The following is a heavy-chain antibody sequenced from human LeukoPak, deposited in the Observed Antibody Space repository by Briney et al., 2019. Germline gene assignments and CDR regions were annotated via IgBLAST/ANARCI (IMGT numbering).Heavy chain of an antibody. V-gene: IGHV3-11*01. J-gene: IGHJ4*02. Sequence: PGVPLRLSCAASVFTFNDYYMSWIPHAPGKAREGVSYISSSGSTIYYAYSVKGRFTISRDNPKDSLYLEMNSLRAEDTDVYYCARVMPVYYYDSSGYFDYWGQGTLVTVSS. CDR2: ISSSGSTI. CDR3: ARVMPVYYYDSSGYFDY. CDR1: VFTFNDYY. D-gene: IGHD3-22*01.